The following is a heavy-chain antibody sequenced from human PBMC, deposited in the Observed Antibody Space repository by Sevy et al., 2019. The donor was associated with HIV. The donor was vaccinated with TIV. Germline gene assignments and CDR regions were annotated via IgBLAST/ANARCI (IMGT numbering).Heavy chain of an antibody. CDR1: GFTFSSYA. Sequence: GGSLRLSCAASGFTFSSYAMSWVRQAPGKGLEWVSAISGSGGSIYYADSVKGRFTISRDNSKNTLYLQMNSLRAEDTAIYYCAKDSTGTSTSCFPCAEYFQHWGQGTLVTVSS. V-gene: IGHV3-23*01. D-gene: IGHD2-2*01. CDR3: AKDSTGTSTSCFPCAEYFQH. J-gene: IGHJ1*01. CDR2: ISGSGGSI.